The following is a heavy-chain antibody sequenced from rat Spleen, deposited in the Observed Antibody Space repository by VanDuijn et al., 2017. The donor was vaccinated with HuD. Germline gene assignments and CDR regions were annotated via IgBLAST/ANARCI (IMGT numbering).Heavy chain of an antibody. V-gene: IGHV2-47*01. D-gene: IGHD1-11*01. Sequence: QVQLKESGPGLVQPSQTLSLTCTVSGLSLTSNSVSWIRQPPGKGLEWMVVIWSNGGTDYTSTFKSRLSISRDTSKSQVFLKMNSLHTEDTAMYFCARGGLRFDYWGQGVMVTVSS. CDR1: GLSLTSNS. CDR3: ARGGLRFDY. J-gene: IGHJ2*01. CDR2: IWSNGGT.